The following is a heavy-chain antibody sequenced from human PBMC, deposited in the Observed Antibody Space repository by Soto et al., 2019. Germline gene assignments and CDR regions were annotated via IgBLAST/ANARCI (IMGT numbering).Heavy chain of an antibody. CDR3: ARNLGGRRDS. CDR2: TYYRSKWYT. Sequence: SQTLSLTCAISGDSVSSNIAAWDWIRQSPSRGLEWLGRTYYRSKWYTDYAVSVRSRITINPDTSENQFTLQLISMTPEDTAVYYCARNLGGRRDSWGQGTLVTVSS. V-gene: IGHV6-1*01. J-gene: IGHJ4*02. D-gene: IGHD3-16*01. CDR1: GDSVSSNIAA.